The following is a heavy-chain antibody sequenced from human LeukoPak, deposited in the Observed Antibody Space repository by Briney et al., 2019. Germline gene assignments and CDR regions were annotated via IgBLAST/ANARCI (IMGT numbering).Heavy chain of an antibody. CDR3: AKDLGLGES. V-gene: IGHV3-23*01. CDR2: ISGSGDNT. D-gene: IGHD3-16*01. CDR1: GLTFSSYA. J-gene: IGHJ5*02. Sequence: GGSLRLSCAASGLTFSSYAMSWVRQAPGKGLEWVSAISGSGDNTYYADSVRGRFTISRDNSKNTLYLQMNSLKVEDTAFYYCAKDLGLGESWGQGTLVTVSS.